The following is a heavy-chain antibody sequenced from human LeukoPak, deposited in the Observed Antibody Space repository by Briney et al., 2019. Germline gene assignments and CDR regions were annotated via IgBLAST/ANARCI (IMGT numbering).Heavy chain of an antibody. V-gene: IGHV4-31*03. CDR1: ADSLSSGGHY. CDR3: ARGGNRFGGFYFDY. D-gene: IGHD3-10*01. Sequence: SQTLSLTCTVSADSLSSGGHYWAWIRQLPGKGLESIGFIHHSGSSRHDPSLKDRVAISVDASRKQFALRLSSVTAADTAIYYCARGGNRFGGFYFDYWGQGIQVIVSS. J-gene: IGHJ4*02. CDR2: IHHSGSS.